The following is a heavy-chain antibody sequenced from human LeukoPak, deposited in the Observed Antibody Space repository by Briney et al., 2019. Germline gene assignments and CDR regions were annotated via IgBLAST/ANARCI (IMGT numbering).Heavy chain of an antibody. D-gene: IGHD1-26*01. CDR2: IYPGDSDT. Sequence: GESLKISCKGSGYSFTSYWIGWVRQMPGKGLEWMGIIYPGDSDTRYSPSFQGQVTISADKSISTAYLQWSSLKASDTAMYYCARLERGSYRAYYFDYWGQGTLVTASS. CDR3: ARLERGSYRAYYFDY. J-gene: IGHJ4*02. V-gene: IGHV5-51*01. CDR1: GYSFTSYW.